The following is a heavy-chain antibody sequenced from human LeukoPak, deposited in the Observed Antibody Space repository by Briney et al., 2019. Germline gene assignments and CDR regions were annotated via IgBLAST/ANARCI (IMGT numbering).Heavy chain of an antibody. CDR2: IIPIFGTA. CDR1: GGTFTSYA. V-gene: IGHV1-69*05. CDR3: ARGSRGYYYDSSGHFDY. J-gene: IGHJ4*02. Sequence: SVKVSCKASGGTFTSYAISWVRQAPGQGLEWMGGIIPIFGTANYAQKFQGRVTITTDESTSTAYMELSSLRSEHTAVYYCARGSRGYYYDSSGHFDYWGQGTLVTVSS. D-gene: IGHD3-22*01.